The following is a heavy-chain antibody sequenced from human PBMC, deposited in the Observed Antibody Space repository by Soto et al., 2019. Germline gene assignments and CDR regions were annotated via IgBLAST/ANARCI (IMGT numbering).Heavy chain of an antibody. Sequence: QVQVQQWGAGPLKPSETLSLTCGVHGGSFSGFYWIWIRQPPGKGLEWIGEVSHTGGINYNPSLGSRVTISADPSKNQFSLKLTSVTAADTAVYFCARGPHSDWPIPAYWGQGALVTVSS. V-gene: IGHV4-34*01. CDR2: VSHTGGI. CDR1: GGSFSGFY. CDR3: ARGPHSDWPIPAY. D-gene: IGHD6-19*01. J-gene: IGHJ4*02.